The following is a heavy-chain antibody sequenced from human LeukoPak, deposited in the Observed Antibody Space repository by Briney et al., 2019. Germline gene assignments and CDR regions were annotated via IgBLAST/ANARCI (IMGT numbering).Heavy chain of an antibody. CDR1: GFTFSSYW. CDR2: MKQDGSEK. V-gene: IGHV3-7*04. Sequence: GGSLRLSCAASGFTFSSYWMSWVRQAPGKGLESVANMKQDGSEKYYVDSVKGRFTISRDNAKNSLYLQMNSLRAEDTAVYFCARGLLLHDNWGQGTLVTVSS. CDR3: ARGLLLHDN. J-gene: IGHJ4*02. D-gene: IGHD2-15*01.